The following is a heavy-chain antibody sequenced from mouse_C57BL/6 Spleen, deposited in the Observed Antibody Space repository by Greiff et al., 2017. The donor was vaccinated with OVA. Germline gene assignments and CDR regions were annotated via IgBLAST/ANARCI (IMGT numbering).Heavy chain of an antibody. D-gene: IGHD1-1*01. CDR2: IYPSDSET. Sequence: VKLQQPGAELVRPGSSVKLSCKASGYTFTSYWMDWVKQRPGQGLEWIGNIYPSDSETHYNQKFKDKATLTVDKSSSTAYMQLSSLTSEDSAVYYCARKGITTVVARYFDVWGTGTTVTVSS. V-gene: IGHV1-61*01. CDR1: GYTFTSYW. J-gene: IGHJ1*03. CDR3: ARKGITTVVARYFDV.